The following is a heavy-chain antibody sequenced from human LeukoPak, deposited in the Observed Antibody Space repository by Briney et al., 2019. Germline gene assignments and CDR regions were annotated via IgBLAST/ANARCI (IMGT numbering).Heavy chain of an antibody. CDR2: ISSSSSYI. J-gene: IGHJ4*02. D-gene: IGHD3-16*01. CDR3: AKEGGLGLFDY. CDR1: GFTFSSYS. V-gene: IGHV3-21*04. Sequence: PGGSLRLSCAASGFTFSSYSMNWVRQAPGKGLEWVSSISSSSSYIYYADSVKGRFTISRDNAKNSLYLQMNSLRAEDTAVYYCAKEGGLGLFDYWGQGTLVTVSS.